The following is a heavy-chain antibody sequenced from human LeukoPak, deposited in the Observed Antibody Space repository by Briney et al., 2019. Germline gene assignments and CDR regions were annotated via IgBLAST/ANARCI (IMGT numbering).Heavy chain of an antibody. CDR2: ISGSGGST. CDR3: ARGAYYYGSGTWGYYFDY. Sequence: GGSLRLSCAASGFTFSSYAMSWVRQAPGKGLEWVSAISGSGGSTYYADSVKGRFTISRDNSKNTLYLQMNSLRAEDTAVYYCARGAYYYGSGTWGYYFDYWGQGTLVTVSS. CDR1: GFTFSSYA. J-gene: IGHJ4*02. D-gene: IGHD3-10*01. V-gene: IGHV3-23*01.